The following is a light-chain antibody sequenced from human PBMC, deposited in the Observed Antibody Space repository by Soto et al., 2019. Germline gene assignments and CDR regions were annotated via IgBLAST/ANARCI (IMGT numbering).Light chain of an antibody. J-gene: IGKJ1*01. CDR3: VQFSHFPQT. CDR2: QVS. Sequence: DIVMTQTPLSSPVTLGQPASISCRSSQSLVYSDGNTYLSWLQQRPGQPPRLLIYQVSNRFSGVPDRFSGSGAGTDFTLKISRVEAEDVGVYYCVQFSHFPQTFGQGTKVEIK. V-gene: IGKV2-24*01. CDR1: QSLVYSDGNTY.